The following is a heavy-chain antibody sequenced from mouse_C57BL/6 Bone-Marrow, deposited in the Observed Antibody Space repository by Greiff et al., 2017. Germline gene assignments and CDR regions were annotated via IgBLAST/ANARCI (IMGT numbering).Heavy chain of an antibody. CDR2: IHPDSGST. CDR1: GYNFTSYW. V-gene: IGHV1-64*01. J-gene: IGHJ2*01. CDR3: ASSGGY. D-gene: IGHD3-1*01. Sequence: VQLQQPGAELVKPGASVKLSCKASGYNFTSYWMHWVKQRPGQGLEWIGMIHPDSGSTNYNEKFKSKATLTVDKSSSTAYMQISSLTAEDSAVYYGASSGGYWGQGTTLTVAS.